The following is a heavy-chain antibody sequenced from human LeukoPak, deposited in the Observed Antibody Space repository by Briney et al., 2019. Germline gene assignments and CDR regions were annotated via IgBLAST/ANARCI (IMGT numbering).Heavy chain of an antibody. D-gene: IGHD1-26*01. V-gene: IGHV3-48*04. Sequence: GGSLRLSCAVSGFTFNMYSMAWVRQAPGRGREWVAYISSGSTVIYYADSVKGRFTIYRDNAKTSLYLQMNSLRAADAAVYYCARVRSGSYYYFDSWGQGTLVTVSS. CDR1: GFTFNMYS. J-gene: IGHJ4*02. CDR3: ARVRSGSYYYFDS. CDR2: ISSGSTVI.